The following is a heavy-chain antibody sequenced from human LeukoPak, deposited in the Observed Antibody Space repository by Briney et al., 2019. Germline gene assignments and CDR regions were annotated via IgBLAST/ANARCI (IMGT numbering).Heavy chain of an antibody. Sequence: PGGSLRLSCAASGFTFDDYAMHWVRQAPGKGLEWVSGISWNSGSIGYADSVKGRFTISRDNAKNTLYLQMNSLRAEDTAVYYCASDRVTTEYWGQGTLVTVSS. J-gene: IGHJ4*02. V-gene: IGHV3-9*01. CDR3: ASDRVTTEY. CDR1: GFTFDDYA. CDR2: ISWNSGSI. D-gene: IGHD4-17*01.